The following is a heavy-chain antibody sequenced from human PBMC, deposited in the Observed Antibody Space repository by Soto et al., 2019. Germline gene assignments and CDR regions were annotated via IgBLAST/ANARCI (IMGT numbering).Heavy chain of an antibody. CDR1: GGSISSGGYY. CDR3: ARVFSDSISFFDP. J-gene: IGHJ5*02. D-gene: IGHD6-13*01. CDR2: IYYSGRT. Sequence: QVQLQESGPGLVKPSQTLSLTCTVSGGSISSGGYYWSWIRQHPGKGLEWIGNIYYSGRTYYNPSLKIRVTISVETSKNQFSLKVSSVTGADTAVYYCARVFSDSISFFDPWGQGTLVTVSS. V-gene: IGHV4-31*03.